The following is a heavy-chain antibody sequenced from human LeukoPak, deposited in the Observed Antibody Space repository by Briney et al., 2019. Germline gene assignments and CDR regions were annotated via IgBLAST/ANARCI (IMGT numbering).Heavy chain of an antibody. CDR2: ISYSGST. Sequence: SETLSLTCTVSGGSISSYYWSWIRQPPGKGLEWIGYISYSGSTNYNPSLKSRVTISVDTSKNQFSLKLSSVTAADTAAYYCARQLNWFDLWGQGTLVTVSS. V-gene: IGHV4-59*08. CDR3: ARQLNWFDL. J-gene: IGHJ5*02. CDR1: GGSISSYY.